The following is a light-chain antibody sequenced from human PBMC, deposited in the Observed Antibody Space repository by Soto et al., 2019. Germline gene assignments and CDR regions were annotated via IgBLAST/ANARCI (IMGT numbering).Light chain of an antibody. J-gene: IGKJ1*01. V-gene: IGKV3-15*01. CDR2: GSS. Sequence: EIVMTQSPATLSVSPGERVTLSSRASQTVSSNLAWYQQKPGQAPRLLISGSSTRATGIPARFSGSGSGTDFTLTISSLQSEDFAVYYCQQYGSSPWTFGQGTKVDIK. CDR3: QQYGSSPWT. CDR1: QTVSSN.